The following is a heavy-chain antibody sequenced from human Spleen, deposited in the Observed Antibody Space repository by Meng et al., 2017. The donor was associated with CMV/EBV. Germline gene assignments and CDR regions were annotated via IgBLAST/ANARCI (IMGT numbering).Heavy chain of an antibody. CDR2: ISWNSGTI. V-gene: IGHV3-9*01. CDR3: AKDRSSYYYYGMDV. CDR1: GFTFDDYA. J-gene: IGHJ6*02. Sequence: SLKISCAASGFTFDDYAMHWVRQAPGKGLEWVSGISWNSGTIGYADSVKGRFTISRDNAKNSLYLQMNSLRAEDTALYYCAKDRSSYYYYGMDVWGQGTTVTVSS. D-gene: IGHD6-6*01.